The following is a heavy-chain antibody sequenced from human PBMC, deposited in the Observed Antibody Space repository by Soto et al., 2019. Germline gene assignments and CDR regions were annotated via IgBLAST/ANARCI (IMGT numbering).Heavy chain of an antibody. D-gene: IGHD3-9*01. Sequence: SETLSLTCIVSGVSVRSYTWSWVRQPANKGLEWIGRVFSSVSATYNPSLKSRVSISMDTAENRISLRLDSVTAADAGVYFCARDGMTTGDSWGPGTLVTSPQ. V-gene: IGHV4-4*07. J-gene: IGHJ4*02. CDR2: VFSSVSA. CDR3: ARDGMTTGDS. CDR1: GVSVRSYT.